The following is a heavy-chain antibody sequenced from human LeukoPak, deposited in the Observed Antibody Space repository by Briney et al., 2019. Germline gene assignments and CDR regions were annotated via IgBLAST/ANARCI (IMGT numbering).Heavy chain of an antibody. CDR3: AKSRGIYGDSGWRTFDY. CDR2: ISDNGDYT. V-gene: IGHV3-23*01. Sequence: QSGGSLRLSCAASGFALNKYTVTWVRQAPGKGLEWVSLISDNGDYTYYADSVKGRFTISRDNSRNTVYLQMKSLRAEDTAIYYCAKSRGIYGDSGWRTFDYWGQGTLVTVSS. J-gene: IGHJ4*02. CDR1: GFALNKYT. D-gene: IGHD6-19*01.